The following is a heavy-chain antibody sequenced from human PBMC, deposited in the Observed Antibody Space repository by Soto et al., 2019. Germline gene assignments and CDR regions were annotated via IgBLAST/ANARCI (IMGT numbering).Heavy chain of an antibody. CDR2: ISYSGST. CDR1: GGSISSSSYY. J-gene: IGHJ4*02. V-gene: IGHV4-61*05. Sequence: SETLSLTCTVSGGSISSSSYYWGWIRQPPGKGLEWIGYISYSGSTNYTPSLKSRVTISVDRSKNQFSLKLSSVTAADTAVYYCARASTTVTTLDYWGQGTLVTVSS. D-gene: IGHD4-17*01. CDR3: ARASTTVTTLDY.